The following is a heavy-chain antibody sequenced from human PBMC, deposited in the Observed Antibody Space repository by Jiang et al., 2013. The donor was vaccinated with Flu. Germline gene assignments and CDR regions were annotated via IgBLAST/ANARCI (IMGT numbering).Heavy chain of an antibody. CDR2: INHSGTT. CDR3: AIYYYYYMDV. J-gene: IGHJ6*03. Sequence: LLKPSETLSLNCGVYGGSFINYAWTWIRQPPGKGLEWIGEINHSGTTYYNPSLKSRVSMSVDTSKNQFSLRLTSVTAADTAIYYCAIYYYYYMDVWGQRDHGHRLL. V-gene: IGHV4-34*01. CDR1: GGSFINYA.